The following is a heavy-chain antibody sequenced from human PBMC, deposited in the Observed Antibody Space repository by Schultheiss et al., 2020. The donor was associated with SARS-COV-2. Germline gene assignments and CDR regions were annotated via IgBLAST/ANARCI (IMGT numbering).Heavy chain of an antibody. V-gene: IGHV3-7*01. D-gene: IGHD5-18*01. J-gene: IGHJ4*02. CDR3: ARAPWIQLWPLGY. Sequence: GGSLRLSCVASGFAFSSSWMNWVRQAPGKGLEWVANINQDGSEKTYVNSVKGRFTISRDNAKNSLYLQMNSLRAEDTAVYYCARAPWIQLWPLGYWGQGTLVTVSS. CDR1: GFAFSSSW. CDR2: INQDGSEK.